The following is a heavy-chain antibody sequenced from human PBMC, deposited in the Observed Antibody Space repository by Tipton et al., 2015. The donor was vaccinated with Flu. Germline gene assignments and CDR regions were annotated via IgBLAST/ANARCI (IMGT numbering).Heavy chain of an antibody. V-gene: IGHV3-21*01. CDR2: ISSSSSYI. J-gene: IGHJ4*02. CDR1: GFTFSSYS. CDR3: ARDGLQWLVPLDY. Sequence: TASGFTFSSYSMNWVRQAPGKGLEWVSSISSSSSYIYYADSVKGRFTISRDNAKNSLYLQMNSLRAEDTAVYYCARDGLQWLVPLDYWGQGTLVTVSS. D-gene: IGHD6-19*01.